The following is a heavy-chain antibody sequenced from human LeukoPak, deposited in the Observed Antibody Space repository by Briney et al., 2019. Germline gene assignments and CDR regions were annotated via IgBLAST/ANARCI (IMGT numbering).Heavy chain of an antibody. CDR3: ARQYCSSTSCSFDF. J-gene: IGHJ4*02. CDR2: ISSNGGTT. V-gene: IGHV3-64*01. CDR1: GFIFSNYG. Sequence: AGGSLRLSCAASGFIFSNYGMHWVRQAPGKGLEYVSAISSNGGTTYYASSVKGRFTISRDNSKNTLYLQMGSLRAEDMAVYYCARQYCSSTSCSFDFWGQGTLVTVSS. D-gene: IGHD2-2*01.